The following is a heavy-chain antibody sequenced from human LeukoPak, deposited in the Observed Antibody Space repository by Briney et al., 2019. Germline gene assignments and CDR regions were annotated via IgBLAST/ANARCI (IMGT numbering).Heavy chain of an antibody. D-gene: IGHD6-19*01. CDR2: ISHSGST. CDR3: ARTAVAGPSPRDY. Sequence: SETLSLTCAVYGGSFSGYYWSWIRQPPGKGLEWIGEISHSGSTNYNPSLKSRVTISVDTSKNQFSLKLSSVTAADTAVYYCARTAVAGPSPRDYWGQGTLVTVSS. CDR1: GGSFSGYY. J-gene: IGHJ4*02. V-gene: IGHV4-34*01.